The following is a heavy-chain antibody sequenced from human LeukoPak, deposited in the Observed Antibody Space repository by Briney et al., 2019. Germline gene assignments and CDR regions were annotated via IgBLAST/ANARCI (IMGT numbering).Heavy chain of an antibody. Sequence: ASVKVSCKASGYTFTSYDINWVRQATGQGLERMGWMNPNSGDTAYAQKFQGKVTMTRNTSISTGYMELSSLGSEDTAVYYCARALDGSYDYWGQGTLVTVFS. D-gene: IGHD5-24*01. CDR2: MNPNSGDT. V-gene: IGHV1-8*01. CDR1: GYTFTSYD. J-gene: IGHJ4*02. CDR3: ARALDGSYDY.